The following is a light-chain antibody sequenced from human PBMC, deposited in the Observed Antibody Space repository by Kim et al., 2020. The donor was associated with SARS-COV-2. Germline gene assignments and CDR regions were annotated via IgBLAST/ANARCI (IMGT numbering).Light chain of an antibody. V-gene: IGKV1-39*01. CDR3: QQSYSTPRT. J-gene: IGKJ2*02. Sequence: SASVGDNVTITCRTRQTNSNYLNRYQQKPGKAPKLLIYAASNLQSGVPSRFSGSGSGTDFTLTISSLQSEDFATYYCQQSYSTPRTFGQETKLEI. CDR1: QTNSNY. CDR2: AAS.